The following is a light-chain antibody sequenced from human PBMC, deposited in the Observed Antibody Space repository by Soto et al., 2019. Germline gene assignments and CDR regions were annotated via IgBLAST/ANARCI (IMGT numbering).Light chain of an antibody. CDR1: SSDVGDYNY. CDR2: EVS. V-gene: IGLV2-14*01. CDR3: SSYTSSSTYV. Sequence: QSVLTQPSSVSGSPGQSITISCTGTSSDVGDYNYVSWYQQLPGKAPKVMIYEVSNRPSGVSNRFSGSKSGITASLTISGLQAEDEADYYCSSYTSSSTYVFGTGTKVTVL. J-gene: IGLJ1*01.